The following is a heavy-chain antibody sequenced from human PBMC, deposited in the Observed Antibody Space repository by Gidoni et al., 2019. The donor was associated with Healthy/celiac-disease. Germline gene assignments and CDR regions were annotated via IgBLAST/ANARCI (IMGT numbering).Heavy chain of an antibody. V-gene: IGHV3-15*01. CDR2: IKSKTDGGTT. Sequence: EVQLVESGGGVVKPGGSRRLSCAASGFTFSNAWMSWVRQAPGKGLELVGRIKSKTDGGTTDYAAPVKGRFPISRDDSKNPLYLQMNSLKTEDTAVYYCTTSYDFWSGYRDYWGQGTLVTVSS. CDR1: GFTFSNAW. CDR3: TTSYDFWSGYRDY. D-gene: IGHD3-3*01. J-gene: IGHJ4*02.